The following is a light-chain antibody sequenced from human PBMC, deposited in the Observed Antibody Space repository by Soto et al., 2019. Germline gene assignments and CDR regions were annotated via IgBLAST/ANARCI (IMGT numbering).Light chain of an antibody. CDR3: QQSSNWPPLT. CDR2: DAS. CDR1: QSVSNY. J-gene: IGKJ4*01. V-gene: IGKV3-11*01. Sequence: ERATLSCRASQSVSNYLAWYQQKPGQAPRLLIYDASTRATGIPARFSGSGSGTDFTLTISSLEPEDFAVYYCQQSSNWPPLTFGGGTKVDIK.